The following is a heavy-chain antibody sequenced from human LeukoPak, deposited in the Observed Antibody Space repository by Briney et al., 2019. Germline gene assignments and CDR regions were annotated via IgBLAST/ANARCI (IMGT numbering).Heavy chain of an antibody. V-gene: IGHV1-46*01. D-gene: IGHD3-22*01. CDR1: GYTFTSYY. CDR3: AREEPPGYYDSSGYYLFDY. J-gene: IGHJ4*02. CDR2: INPSGGST. Sequence: ASVKVSCKASGYTFTSYYMHWVRQAPGQGLEWMGIINPSGGSTSYAQKFQGRVTMTRDTSTSTVYMELSSLRSEDTAVYYCAREEPPGYYDSSGYYLFDYWGQGTLVIVSS.